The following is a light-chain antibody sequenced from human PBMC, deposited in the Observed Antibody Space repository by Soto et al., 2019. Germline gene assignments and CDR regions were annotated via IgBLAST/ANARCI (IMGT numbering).Light chain of an antibody. CDR2: AAS. CDR1: QGFSNY. J-gene: IGKJ4*01. V-gene: IGKV1-27*01. Sequence: DIQMTQSPSSLSASVGDRVTITCRASQGFSNYLAWYQQIPGKVPKLLISAASTLQSGVPSRFSGSGSGTDFTLTISSLQHEDVTTYYCQKYTNVPAFGGGTKVEIK. CDR3: QKYTNVPA.